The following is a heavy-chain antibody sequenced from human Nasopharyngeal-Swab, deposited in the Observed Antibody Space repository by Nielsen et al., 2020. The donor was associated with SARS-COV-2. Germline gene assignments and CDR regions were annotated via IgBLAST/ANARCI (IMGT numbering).Heavy chain of an antibody. CDR1: GFTFSSYS. J-gene: IGHJ4*02. Sequence: GESLKISCAASGFTFSSYSMNWVRQAPGKGLEWVSSISSSSSYIYYADSVKGRFTISRDNAKNSLYLQMNSLRAEDTAVYYCARERLGELFADYWGQGTLVTVSS. CDR2: ISSSSSYI. D-gene: IGHD3-16*01. CDR3: ARERLGELFADY. V-gene: IGHV3-21*01.